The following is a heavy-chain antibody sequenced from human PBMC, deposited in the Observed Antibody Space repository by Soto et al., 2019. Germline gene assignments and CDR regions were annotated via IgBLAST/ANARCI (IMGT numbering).Heavy chain of an antibody. J-gene: IGHJ4*02. CDR1: GGSISSGDYY. V-gene: IGHV4-30-4*01. Sequence: PSETLSLTCTVSGGSISSGDYYWSWIRQPPGKGLEWIGYIYYSGSTYYNPSLKSRVTISVDTSKNQFSLKLSSVTAADTAVYYCARGVDTAMVYYFDYWGQGTLVTVSS. CDR3: ARGVDTAMVYYFDY. CDR2: IYYSGST. D-gene: IGHD5-18*01.